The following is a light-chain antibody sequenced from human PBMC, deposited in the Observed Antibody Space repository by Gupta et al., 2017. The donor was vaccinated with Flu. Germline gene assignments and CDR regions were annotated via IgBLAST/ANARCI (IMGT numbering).Light chain of an antibody. CDR2: SNN. CDR1: NIGSKN. J-gene: IGLJ2*01. V-gene: IGLV3-9*01. Sequence: GGDNIGSKNVHWHQQEPGQAPVLVIYSNNNRPSGIPERFSGSNLGNTATLTISRAQAGDEADYYCQVWDSSTAQVLFGGGTKLTVL. CDR3: QVWDSSTAQVL.